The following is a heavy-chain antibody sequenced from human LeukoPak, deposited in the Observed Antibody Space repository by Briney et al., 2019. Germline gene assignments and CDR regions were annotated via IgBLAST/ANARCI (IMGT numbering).Heavy chain of an antibody. Sequence: SVKVSRKASGGTFSSYAISWVRQAPGQGLEWMGGIIPIFGTANYAQKFQGRVTITADESTSTAYMELSSLRSEDTAVYYCATTRGGPDDTDFDYWGQGTLVTVSS. D-gene: IGHD1-1*01. CDR1: GGTFSSYA. CDR2: IIPIFGTA. J-gene: IGHJ4*02. V-gene: IGHV1-69*13. CDR3: ATTRGGPDDTDFDY.